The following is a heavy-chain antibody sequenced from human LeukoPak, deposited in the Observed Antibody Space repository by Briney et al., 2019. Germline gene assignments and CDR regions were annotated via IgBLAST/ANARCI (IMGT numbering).Heavy chain of an antibody. D-gene: IGHD3-10*02. Sequence: GGSLRLTCAASGFTFSTYELNWVRQAPGKGLEWVSYISSSGSTIYYADSVKGRFTIFRDNAKNSLYLQMNSLRAEDTAVYYCAELGITMIGGVWGKGTTVTISS. CDR2: ISSSGSTI. CDR3: AELGITMIGGV. CDR1: GFTFSTYE. V-gene: IGHV3-48*03. J-gene: IGHJ6*04.